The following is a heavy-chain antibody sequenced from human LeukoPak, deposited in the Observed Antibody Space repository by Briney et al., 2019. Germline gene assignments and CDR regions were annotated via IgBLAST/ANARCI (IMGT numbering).Heavy chain of an antibody. J-gene: IGHJ3*02. Sequence: VGSLRLSCAASGFTFSSYEMNWVRQAPGKGLEWVSYISSSGSTIYYADSVKGRFTISRDNAKNSLYLQMNSLRAEDTAVYYCARMWLVLNAFDIWGQGTMVTVSS. D-gene: IGHD6-19*01. CDR3: ARMWLVLNAFDI. CDR2: ISSSGSTI. V-gene: IGHV3-48*03. CDR1: GFTFSSYE.